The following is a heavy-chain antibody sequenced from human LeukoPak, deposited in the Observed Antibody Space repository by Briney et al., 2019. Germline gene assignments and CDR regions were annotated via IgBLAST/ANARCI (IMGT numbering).Heavy chain of an antibody. Sequence: SETLSLTCTVSGGSISSNSYYWGWIRQPPGKGLEGIGYIYYSGSTNYNPSLKSRVTISVDTSKNQFSLKLSSVTAADTAVYYCARYIVSYPHDAFDIWGQGTMVTVSS. CDR2: IYYSGST. CDR1: GGSISSNSYY. D-gene: IGHD1-26*01. CDR3: ARYIVSYPHDAFDI. J-gene: IGHJ3*02. V-gene: IGHV4-61*05.